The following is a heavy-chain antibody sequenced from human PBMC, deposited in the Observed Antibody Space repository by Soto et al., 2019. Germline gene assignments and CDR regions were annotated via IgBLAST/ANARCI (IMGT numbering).Heavy chain of an antibody. Sequence: QGQLVQSGAEVKKPGASVKVACKASGYTFTSFGITWVRQAPGQGLEWMGWISTYNGKANYAQKLQGRVIVTRDTSTNTTYMDLRRLRSDDTAIYYCAKDGYGNNDGDALHIWGQGTMVTVSS. CDR1: GYTFTSFG. J-gene: IGHJ3*02. CDR3: AKDGYGNNDGDALHI. CDR2: ISTYNGKA. D-gene: IGHD4-4*01. V-gene: IGHV1-18*04.